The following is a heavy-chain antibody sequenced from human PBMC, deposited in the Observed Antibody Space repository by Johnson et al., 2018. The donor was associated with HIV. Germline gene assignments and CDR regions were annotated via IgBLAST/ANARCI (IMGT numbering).Heavy chain of an antibody. V-gene: IGHV3-30*02. CDR3: AKPNTVTTFGPPNDAFDI. CDR2: IRYDGSNK. Sequence: QEKLVESGGGVVQPGGSLRLSCAASGFTFSSYGMHWVRPAPGKGLEWVAFIRYDGSNKYYADSVQGRFTISRDNSTNTLYLQLNSLRAEETAVYYCAKPNTVTTFGPPNDAFDIWGQGTMVTVSS. J-gene: IGHJ3*02. D-gene: IGHD4-11*01. CDR1: GFTFSSYG.